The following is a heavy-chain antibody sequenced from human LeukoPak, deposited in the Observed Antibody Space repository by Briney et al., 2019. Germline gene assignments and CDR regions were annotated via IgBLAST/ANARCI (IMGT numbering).Heavy chain of an antibody. Sequence: PGGSLRLSCAASGFTFSDYYMSWIRQAPGKGLEWVSYISSSSSYTNYADPVKGRFTISRDNAKNSLYLQMNSLRAEDTAVYYCARVGKNGYAFDIWGQGTMVTVSS. V-gene: IGHV3-11*06. CDR1: GFTFSDYY. CDR2: ISSSSSYT. CDR3: ARVGKNGYAFDI. J-gene: IGHJ3*02. D-gene: IGHD1-1*01.